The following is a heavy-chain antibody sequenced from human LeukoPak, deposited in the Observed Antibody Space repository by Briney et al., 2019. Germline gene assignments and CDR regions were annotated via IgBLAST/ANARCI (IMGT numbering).Heavy chain of an antibody. CDR1: GGSISSGDYY. V-gene: IGHV4-30-4*08. D-gene: IGHD3-3*01. Sequence: SQTLSLTCTVSGGSISSGDYYWSWIRQPPGKGLEWIGYIYYSGSTYYNPSLKSRVTISVDTSKNQFSLKLSSVTAADTAVYYCARDTNFWSGYSYFDYWGQGTLVTVSS. J-gene: IGHJ4*02. CDR2: IYYSGST. CDR3: ARDTNFWSGYSYFDY.